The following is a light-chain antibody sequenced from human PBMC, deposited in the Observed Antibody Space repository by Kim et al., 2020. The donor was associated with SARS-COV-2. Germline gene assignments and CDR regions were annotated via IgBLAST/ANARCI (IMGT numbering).Light chain of an antibody. J-gene: IGKJ2*02. CDR3: QQYEGT. Sequence: TLSVSPGERATLSRRASQSVSSNLAWYQQKPGQAPRLLIYGASTRATGIPARFSGSGSGTEFTLTISSLQSEDFAVYYCQQYEGTFGQGTKLEI. CDR1: QSVSSN. V-gene: IGKV3-15*01. CDR2: GAS.